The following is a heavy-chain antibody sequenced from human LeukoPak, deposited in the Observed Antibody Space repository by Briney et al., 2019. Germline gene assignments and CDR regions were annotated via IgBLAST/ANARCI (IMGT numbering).Heavy chain of an antibody. Sequence: PSETMSPTCAVYGRSVSGYYASWVRQPLGKGLEWIGEINHRGSTNYNPSLKSRVTIPVDTSKNQFSLKLCAGAPADTAVYDCAIRLGDKYNWFDPWGQGPLVTVSS. CDR2: INHRGST. V-gene: IGHV4-34*01. CDR3: AIRLGDKYNWFDP. CDR1: GRSVSGYY. J-gene: IGHJ5*02. D-gene: IGHD2-15*01.